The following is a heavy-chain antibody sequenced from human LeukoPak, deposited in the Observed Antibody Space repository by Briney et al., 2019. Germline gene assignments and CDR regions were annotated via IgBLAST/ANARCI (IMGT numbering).Heavy chain of an antibody. CDR2: IDRDGSRT. CDR1: GFSFSAYW. V-gene: IGHV3-74*01. J-gene: IGHJ4*02. D-gene: IGHD6-13*01. Sequence: GGSLRLSCAASGFSFSAYWMHWVRRAPGKGLVWVSRIDRDGSRTNYADSVKGRFTISRDNAKNTVYLQMNSLRVEDTAVYHCGRDVHDAAADSWGQGTLVTVSS. CDR3: GRDVHDAAADS.